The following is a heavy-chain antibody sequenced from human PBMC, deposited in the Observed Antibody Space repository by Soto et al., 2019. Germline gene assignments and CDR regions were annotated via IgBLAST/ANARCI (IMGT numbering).Heavy chain of an antibody. J-gene: IGHJ6*02. CDR1: GYTFTSYY. V-gene: IGHV1-46*01. Sequence: ASVKVSCKASGYTFTSYYMHWVRQAPGQGLEWMGIINPSGGSTSYAQKFQGRVTMTRDTSTSTVYMELSSLRSEDTAVYYCARNIAARPGYYYYYGMGVWGQGTTVTVSS. CDR3: ARNIAARPGYYYYYGMGV. CDR2: INPSGGST. D-gene: IGHD6-6*01.